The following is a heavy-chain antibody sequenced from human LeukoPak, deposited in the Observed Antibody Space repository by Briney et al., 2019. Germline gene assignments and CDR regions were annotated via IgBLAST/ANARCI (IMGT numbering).Heavy chain of an antibody. Sequence: SETLSLTCTVSGGSISSGSYYWSWVRQPAGKGLEWIGRIYTSGSTNYNPSLKSRVTISVDTSKNQFSLKLSSVTAADTAVYYCARLNYYDSSGYSKYYFDYWGQGTLVTVSS. V-gene: IGHV4-61*02. CDR2: IYTSGST. CDR3: ARLNYYDSSGYSKYYFDY. D-gene: IGHD3-22*01. J-gene: IGHJ4*02. CDR1: GGSISSGSYY.